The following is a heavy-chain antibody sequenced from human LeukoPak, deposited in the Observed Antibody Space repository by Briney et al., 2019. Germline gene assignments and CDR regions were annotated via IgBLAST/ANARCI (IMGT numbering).Heavy chain of an antibody. J-gene: IGHJ4*02. CDR3: TTWNYYYDSSGYSTNFDY. CDR1: GFTFSNAW. CDR2: IKSKTDGGTT. D-gene: IGHD3-22*01. V-gene: IGHV3-15*01. Sequence: PGGSLRLSCAASGFTFSNAWMSWVRQAPGKGLEWVGRIKSKTDGGTTDYAAPVKGRFTISRDDSKNTLYLRMNSLKTEDTAVYYCTTWNYYYDSSGYSTNFDYWGQGTLVTVSS.